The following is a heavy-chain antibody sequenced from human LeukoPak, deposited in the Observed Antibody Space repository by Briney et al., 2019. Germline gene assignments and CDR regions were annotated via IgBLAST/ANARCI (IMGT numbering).Heavy chain of an antibody. CDR3: ARSGDHRPAFDY. V-gene: IGHV4-59*01. J-gene: IGHJ4*02. CDR1: GGSITSYY. CDR2: IYYSGST. Sequence: SETLSLTCTVSGGSITSYYWSWIRQPPGKGLEWIGYIYYSGSTNYNPSLKSRVTISVDTSKNQFSLKLSSVTAADTAVYYCARSGDHRPAFDYWGQGTLVTVSS. D-gene: IGHD4-17*01.